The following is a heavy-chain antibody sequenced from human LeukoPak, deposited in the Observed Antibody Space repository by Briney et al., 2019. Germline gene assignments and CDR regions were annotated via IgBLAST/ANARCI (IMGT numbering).Heavy chain of an antibody. CDR1: GFTFSTYA. J-gene: IGHJ6*04. D-gene: IGHD3-10*02. V-gene: IGHV3-30*04. CDR2: ISYDGSNK. CDR3: AELGITMIGGV. Sequence: GRSLRLSCAASGFTFSTYAMHWVRQAPGKGLEWAALISYDGSNKYYADSVKGRFTISRDNAKNSLYLQMNSLRAEDTAVYYCAELGITMIGGVWGKGTTVTISS.